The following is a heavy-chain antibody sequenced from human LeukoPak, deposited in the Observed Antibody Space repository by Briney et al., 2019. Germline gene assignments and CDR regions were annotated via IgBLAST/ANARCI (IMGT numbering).Heavy chain of an antibody. CDR3: APTISGSYYDSLDY. V-gene: IGHV3-30*03. CDR2: ISYDGSNK. J-gene: IGHJ4*02. Sequence: PGGSLRLSCAASGFTLSSYGMHWVRQAPGKGLEWVAVISYDGSNKYYADSVKGRFTISRDNSKNTLYLQMNSLRAEDTAVYYCAPTISGSYYDSLDYWGQGTLVTVSS. CDR1: GFTLSSYG. D-gene: IGHD1-26*01.